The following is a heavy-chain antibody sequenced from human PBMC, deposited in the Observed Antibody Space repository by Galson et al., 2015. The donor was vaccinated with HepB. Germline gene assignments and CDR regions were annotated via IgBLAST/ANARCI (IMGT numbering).Heavy chain of an antibody. Sequence: SVKVSCKASGGTFSSYAISWVRQAPGQGLEWMGGIIPIFGTANYAQKFQGRVTITADESTSTAYMELSSLRSEDTAVYYCARDIPGYCSGGSCYLPAFDIWGQGTMVTVSS. J-gene: IGHJ3*02. CDR1: GGTFSSYA. CDR3: ARDIPGYCSGGSCYLPAFDI. D-gene: IGHD2-15*01. CDR2: IIPIFGTA. V-gene: IGHV1-69*13.